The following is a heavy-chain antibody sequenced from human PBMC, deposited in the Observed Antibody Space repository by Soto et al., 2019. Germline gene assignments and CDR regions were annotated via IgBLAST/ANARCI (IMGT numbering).Heavy chain of an antibody. CDR1: GFTFSSYA. D-gene: IGHD4-17*01. V-gene: IGHV3-23*01. CDR3: AKVPHLDYGDYELYFDY. CDR2: ISGSGGST. J-gene: IGHJ4*02. Sequence: GGSLRLSCAASGFTFSSYAMSWVRQAPGKGLEWVSAISGSGGSTYYADSVKGRFTISRDNSKNTLYLQMNSLRAEDTAVYYCAKVPHLDYGDYELYFDYWGQGTLVTVSS.